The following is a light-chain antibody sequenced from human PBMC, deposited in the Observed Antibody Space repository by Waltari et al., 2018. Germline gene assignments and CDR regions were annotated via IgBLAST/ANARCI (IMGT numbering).Light chain of an antibody. J-gene: IGLJ1*01. CDR1: RSDVGRYDY. CDR2: DVT. V-gene: IGLV2-14*03. CDR3: LSYTTSDTYV. Sequence: SALPQPASVSGSPGQSISISCTATRSDVGRYDYVPWYQQHPDKPPKLLIYDVTQRPSGISHRFSGSKSGYTASLTISGLQSEDEADYYCLSYTTSDTYVFGSGTRVTVL.